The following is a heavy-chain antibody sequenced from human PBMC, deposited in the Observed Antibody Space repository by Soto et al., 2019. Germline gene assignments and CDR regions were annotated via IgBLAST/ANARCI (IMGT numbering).Heavy chain of an antibody. CDR1: GFTFSSYA. D-gene: IGHD6-13*01. CDR3: AKDRVAAAGRGRYFDY. V-gene: IGHV3-23*01. Sequence: GGSLRLSCAASGFTFSSYAMSWVRQAPGKGLEWVSAISGSGGSTYYADSVKGRFTISRDNSKNTLYLQMNSLRAEDTAVYYCAKDRVAAAGRGRYFDYWGQGTLVTVSS. J-gene: IGHJ4*02. CDR2: ISGSGGST.